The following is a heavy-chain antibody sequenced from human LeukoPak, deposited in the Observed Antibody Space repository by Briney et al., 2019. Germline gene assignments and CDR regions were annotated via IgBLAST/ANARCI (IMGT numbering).Heavy chain of an antibody. CDR3: ARGPRIAVAGRRSWFDP. Sequence: SETLSLTCAVYGGSFSGYYWSWIRQPPGKGLEWIGEINHSGSTNYNPSLKSRVTISVDTSKNQFSLKLSSVTAADTAVYYCARGPRIAVAGRRSWFDPWGQGTLVTVSS. CDR1: GGSFSGYY. CDR2: INHSGST. V-gene: IGHV4-34*01. J-gene: IGHJ5*02. D-gene: IGHD6-19*01.